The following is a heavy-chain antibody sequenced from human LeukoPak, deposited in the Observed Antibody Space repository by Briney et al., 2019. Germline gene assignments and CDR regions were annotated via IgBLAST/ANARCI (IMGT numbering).Heavy chain of an antibody. V-gene: IGHV1-46*01. Sequence: ASVRLSCTASGFAFTSYYIHWVPQAPGQGLKWMGIINPSSGSTSNAQTFQGRVTMTRDTSTSTIYMELSNLGAEDSAMYYCARDLGDEDDICFDPWGKGTLVTVSS. D-gene: IGHD3-9*01. CDR1: GFAFTSYY. CDR2: INPSSGST. J-gene: IGHJ5*02. CDR3: ARDLGDEDDICFDP.